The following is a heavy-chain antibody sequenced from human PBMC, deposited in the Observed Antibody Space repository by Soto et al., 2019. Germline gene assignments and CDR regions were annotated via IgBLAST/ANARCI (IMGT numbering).Heavy chain of an antibody. CDR2: ISGSGGGT. D-gene: IGHD2-21*02. J-gene: IGHJ3*01. V-gene: IGHV3-23*01. CDR3: AKDDAYCGGNCYSSRIPWVSDV. Sequence: WGSLRLSCAASGFTFSSYAMSWVRQAPGKGLEWVSAISGSGGGTCYADSVKGRVTISRDNSKNTLYLQMNIVRAEAPAAYYCAKDDAYCGGNCYSSRIPWVSDVWGEGSQVTVS. CDR1: GFTFSSYA.